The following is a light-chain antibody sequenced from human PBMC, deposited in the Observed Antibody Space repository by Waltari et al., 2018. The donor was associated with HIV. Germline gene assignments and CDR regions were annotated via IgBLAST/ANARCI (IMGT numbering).Light chain of an antibody. CDR3: QQYGSSPRT. CDR1: KTVTSDF. CDR2: DAS. V-gene: IGKV3D-20*01. Sequence: EIVLTQSPATLSLSPGERATLSCGASKTVTSDFLAWYQQKPGLAPSLLIYDASNRAPGIPDRFSGSGSGTDFTLTISRLEPEDFAVYYCQQYGSSPRTFGQGTKVEIK. J-gene: IGKJ1*01.